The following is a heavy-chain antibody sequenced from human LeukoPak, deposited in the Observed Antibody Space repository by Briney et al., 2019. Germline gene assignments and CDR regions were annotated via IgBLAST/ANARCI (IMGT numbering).Heavy chain of an antibody. V-gene: IGHV4-39*07. D-gene: IGHD2-2*01. CDR1: GGSISSSSYY. J-gene: IGHJ4*02. CDR3: ARSQYSIVVEPFDY. Sequence: SETLSLTCTVSGGSISSSSYYWGWIRQPPGKGLEWIGSIYYSGSTYYNPSLKSRVTISVDTSKNQFSLKLSSVTAADTAVYYCARSQYSIVVEPFDYWGQGTLVTVSS. CDR2: IYYSGST.